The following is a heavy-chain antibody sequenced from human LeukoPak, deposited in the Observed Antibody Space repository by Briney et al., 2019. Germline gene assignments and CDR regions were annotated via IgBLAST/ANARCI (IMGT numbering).Heavy chain of an antibody. CDR2: ISAYNGNT. Sequence: ASVKVSCKASGYTFTGYYMHWVRQAPGQGLEWMGWISAYNGNTNYAQKLQGRVTMTTDTSTSTAYMELRSLRSDDTAVYYCARTGYCSGGSCYPGWFDPWGQGTLVTVSS. D-gene: IGHD2-15*01. CDR3: ARTGYCSGGSCYPGWFDP. J-gene: IGHJ5*02. CDR1: GYTFTGYY. V-gene: IGHV1-18*04.